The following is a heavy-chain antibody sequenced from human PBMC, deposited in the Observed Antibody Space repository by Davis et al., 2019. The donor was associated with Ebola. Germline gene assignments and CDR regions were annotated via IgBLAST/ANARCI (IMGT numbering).Heavy chain of an antibody. CDR3: ARQPTVVTETDAFDI. Sequence: ASVKVSCKASGYTFTGYYMHWVRQAPAQGLEWMGWINPNSGGANYAQKFQGRVTMTRDTSISTGYMELSRLRSDDTAVYYCARQPTVVTETDAFDIWGQGTTVTVSS. CDR2: INPNSGGA. CDR1: GYTFTGYY. V-gene: IGHV1-2*02. J-gene: IGHJ3*02. D-gene: IGHD4-23*01.